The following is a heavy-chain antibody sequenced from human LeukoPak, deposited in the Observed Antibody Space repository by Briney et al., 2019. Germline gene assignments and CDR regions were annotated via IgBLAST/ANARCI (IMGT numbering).Heavy chain of an antibody. Sequence: SVKVSCKASGGTFSSYAISWVRQAPGQGLEWMGGVIPIFGTANYAQKFQGRVTITADKSTSTAYMELSSLRSEDTAVYYCARVLWELGAFDIWGQGTMVTVSS. CDR2: VIPIFGTA. CDR1: GGTFSSYA. D-gene: IGHD1-26*01. J-gene: IGHJ3*02. CDR3: ARVLWELGAFDI. V-gene: IGHV1-69*06.